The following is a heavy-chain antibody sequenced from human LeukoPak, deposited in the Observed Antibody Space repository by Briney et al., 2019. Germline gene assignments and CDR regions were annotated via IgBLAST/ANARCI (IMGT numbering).Heavy chain of an antibody. CDR3: ARDSDDFWSGYYPY. Sequence: ASVKVSCKASGYTFTDYYMHWVRQAPGQGLEWMGWINPNSGGANYAQKFQGRVTMTRDTSISTAYVELSRLRSDDTAVYYCARDSDDFWSGYYPYWGQGTLVTVSS. CDR1: GYTFTDYY. D-gene: IGHD3-3*01. CDR2: INPNSGGA. J-gene: IGHJ4*02. V-gene: IGHV1-2*02.